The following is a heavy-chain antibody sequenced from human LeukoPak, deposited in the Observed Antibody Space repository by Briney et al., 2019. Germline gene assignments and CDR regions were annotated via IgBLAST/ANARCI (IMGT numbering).Heavy chain of an antibody. CDR3: ARGRDGYNTPRFDY. D-gene: IGHD5-24*01. V-gene: IGHV4-34*01. J-gene: IGHJ4*02. Sequence: SETLSLTCAVYGGSFSGYYWSWIRQPPGKGLEWIGEINHSGSTNYNPSLKSRVTISVDTSKNQFSLKLSSMTAADTAVYYCARGRDGYNTPRFDYWGQGTLVTVSS. CDR1: GGSFSGYY. CDR2: INHSGST.